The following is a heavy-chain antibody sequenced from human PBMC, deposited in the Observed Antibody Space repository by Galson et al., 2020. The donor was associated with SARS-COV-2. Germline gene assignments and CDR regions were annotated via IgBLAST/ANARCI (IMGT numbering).Heavy chain of an antibody. J-gene: IGHJ3*02. V-gene: IGHV3-30-3*01. CDR1: GFTFSSYA. Sequence: GESLKISCAASGFTFSSYAMHWVRQAPGKGLEWVAVISYDGSNKYYADSMKGRFTISRDSSKNTLYLQMNSLRAEDTAVYYCARSYSGSHPLDAVDIWGQGTMVTVSA. CDR3: ARSYSGSHPLDAVDI. D-gene: IGHD1-26*01. CDR2: ISYDGSNK.